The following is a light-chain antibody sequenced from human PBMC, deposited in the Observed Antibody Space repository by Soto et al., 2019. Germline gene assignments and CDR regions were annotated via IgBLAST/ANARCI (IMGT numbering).Light chain of an antibody. V-gene: IGKV3-15*01. CDR2: GAS. CDR1: ESVDIN. CDR3: HQRQSWPRT. J-gene: IGKJ1*01. Sequence: EIVLTPSPATLSVSPGERVPLSCRASESVDINLAWYQQKPGQAPRLLIYGASTRATDMPGTFSGRGSGTDFTLTISNVEPEDFAVYDCHQRQSWPRTFGQGTKVDIK.